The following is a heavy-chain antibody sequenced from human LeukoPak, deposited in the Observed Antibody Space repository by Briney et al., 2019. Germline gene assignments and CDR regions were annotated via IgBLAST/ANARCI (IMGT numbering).Heavy chain of an antibody. Sequence: SETLSLTCTLSGDSTSGYYYNWIRQSPGKGLEWIGFIHSSGTTEYIPSLRGRVTLSVAASKNQLSLKLTSVTAADTAVYYCARLTATPAGSYHYHYIHVWGKGTTVTVSS. CDR3: ARLTATPAGSYHYHYIHV. CDR2: IHSSGTT. V-gene: IGHV4-4*09. D-gene: IGHD3-9*01. J-gene: IGHJ6*03. CDR1: GDSTSGYY.